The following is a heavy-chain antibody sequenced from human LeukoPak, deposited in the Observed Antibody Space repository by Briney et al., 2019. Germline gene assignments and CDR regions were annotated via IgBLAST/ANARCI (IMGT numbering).Heavy chain of an antibody. CDR1: GFTFDDYA. D-gene: IGHD3-10*01. V-gene: IGHV3-9*01. J-gene: IGHJ4*02. CDR3: ATSYGSGSFDY. Sequence: PGRSLRLSCAASGFTFDDYAMHWVRQAPGKGLEWVSGISWNSGSIGYADSVKGRFTISRDNAKNSLYLQMNSLRAEDTALYYCATSYGSGSFDYWGLGTLVTVSS. CDR2: ISWNSGSI.